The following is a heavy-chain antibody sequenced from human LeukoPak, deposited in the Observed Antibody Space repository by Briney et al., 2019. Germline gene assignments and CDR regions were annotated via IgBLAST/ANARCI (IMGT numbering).Heavy chain of an antibody. Sequence: PSETLSLTCAVYGGSFSGYYWSWIRQPPGKGLEWIGEMNHSGSTNYNPSLKSRVTISVDTSKNQFSLKLSSVTAADTAVYYCARGPRAAAGHWYFDLWGRGTLVTVSS. CDR3: ARGPRAAAGHWYFDL. V-gene: IGHV4-34*01. CDR1: GGSFSGYY. D-gene: IGHD6-13*01. CDR2: MNHSGST. J-gene: IGHJ2*01.